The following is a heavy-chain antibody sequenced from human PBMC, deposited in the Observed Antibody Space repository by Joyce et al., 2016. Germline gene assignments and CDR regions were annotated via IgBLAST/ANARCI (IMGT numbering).Heavy chain of an antibody. D-gene: IGHD4-23*01. V-gene: IGHV5-10-1*03. CDR1: GSTFVNYW. J-gene: IGHJ4*02. CDR3: ARHRGGGNFVPFDY. CDR2: IDPNDSGT. Sequence: EDHLVQSGAEMKKPGESLRISCMVSGSTFVNYWISWVRQMPGKGLEWMGRIDPNDSGTDYSPSFQGHVTSSADKSISTAYLQWSSLKASDTAIYYCARHRGGGNFVPFDYWGQGTLVTVSS.